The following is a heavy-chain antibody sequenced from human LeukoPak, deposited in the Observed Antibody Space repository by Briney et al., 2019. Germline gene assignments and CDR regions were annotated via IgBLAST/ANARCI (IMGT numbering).Heavy chain of an antibody. CDR2: IYYSGST. Sequence: PSETLSLTCTVSGGSISSSSYYWSWIRQHPGKGLEWIGYIYYSGSTYYNPSLKSRVTISVDTSKNQFSLRLSSVTAADTAVYYCARDPSGYFNYWGQGTLATVSS. D-gene: IGHD3-22*01. J-gene: IGHJ4*02. CDR1: GGSISSSSYY. CDR3: ARDPSGYFNY. V-gene: IGHV4-31*03.